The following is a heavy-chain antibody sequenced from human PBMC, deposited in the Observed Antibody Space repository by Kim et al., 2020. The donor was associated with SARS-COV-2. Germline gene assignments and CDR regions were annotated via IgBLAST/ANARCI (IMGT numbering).Heavy chain of an antibody. V-gene: IGHV1-18*01. CDR3: ARSGYIVVVPAARPFDI. D-gene: IGHD2-2*01. J-gene: IGHJ3*02. Sequence: QKLKGRVTMTTDTSTSTAYMELRSLRSDDTAVYYCARSGYIVVVPAARPFDIWGQGTMVTVSS.